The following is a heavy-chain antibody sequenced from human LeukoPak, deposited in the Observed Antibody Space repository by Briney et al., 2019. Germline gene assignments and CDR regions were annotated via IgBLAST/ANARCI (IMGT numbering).Heavy chain of an antibody. Sequence: SQTLSLTCTVSGGSLTRGSYYWSWIRQPPGKGLEWVGHIYKSGTTYYNPSLKSRVTISVDTSKNQFSLKLSSVTAADTAVYYCAREAYGDGYLDAFDIWGQGTMVTVSS. CDR1: GGSLTRGSYY. CDR3: AREAYGDGYLDAFDI. D-gene: IGHD4-17*01. V-gene: IGHV4-30-4*01. J-gene: IGHJ3*02. CDR2: IYKSGTT.